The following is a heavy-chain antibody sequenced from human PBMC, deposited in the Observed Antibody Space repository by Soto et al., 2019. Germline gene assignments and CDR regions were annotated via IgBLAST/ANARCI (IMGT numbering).Heavy chain of an antibody. CDR3: ARGGSGNYWFGYYHGMDV. D-gene: IGHD3-10*01. J-gene: IGHJ6*02. CDR1: GYTFPSYA. CDR2: INAGNGNT. V-gene: IGHV1-3*01. Sequence: GASVKVSCKASGYTFPSYAMHWVRQAPGQRLEWMGWINAGNGNTKYSQKFQGRVTITRDTSASTAYMELSSLRSEDTAVYYCARGGSGNYWFGYYHGMDVWGQGTTDTVSS.